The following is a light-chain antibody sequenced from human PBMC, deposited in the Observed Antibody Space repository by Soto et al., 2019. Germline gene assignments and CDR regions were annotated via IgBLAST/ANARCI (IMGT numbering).Light chain of an antibody. CDR3: SSFSGNNNLI. J-gene: IGLJ2*01. CDR1: SSDVGAYNF. V-gene: IGLV2-8*01. CDR2: EVS. Sequence: QSALTQPPSASGSPGQSVTISCSGTSSDVGAYNFVSWYQQNPGKAPKLMIYEVSKRPSGVPGRFSGSKSGNTASLTVSGLQTEDEGDYYCSSFSGNNNLIFGGGTQLTVL.